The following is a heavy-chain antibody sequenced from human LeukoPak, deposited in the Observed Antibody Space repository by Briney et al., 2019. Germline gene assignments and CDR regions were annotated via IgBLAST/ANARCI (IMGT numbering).Heavy chain of an antibody. CDR2: IGGYSLAV. D-gene: IGHD3-10*01. J-gene: IGHJ6*03. CDR3: AKGQMVRGVTTSYYMDA. Sequence: GGSLRLSCAASGFTFSSYVMSWVRQAPGKRLEWVSAIGGYSLAVYHAQSLKGRFTVSRDISKNTLYLLVTDLRVDDTAVYYCAKGQMVRGVTTSYYMDAWGKGTRVTVSS. CDR1: GFTFSSYV. V-gene: IGHV3-23*01.